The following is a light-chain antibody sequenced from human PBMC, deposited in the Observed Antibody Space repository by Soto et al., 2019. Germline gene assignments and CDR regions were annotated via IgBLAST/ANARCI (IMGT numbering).Light chain of an antibody. CDR1: SSDIYAYNY. Sequence: QSVLTQPASVSGSPGQSITITCTGTSSDIYAYNYVSWYQQHPGKAPKVVISGVNIRPSGVSSRFSGSKSGNTASLTISGLQAEDEAEYFRGSYAGSDTFVFGTGTKVTVL. CDR2: GVN. V-gene: IGLV2-14*01. CDR3: GSYAGSDTFV. J-gene: IGLJ1*01.